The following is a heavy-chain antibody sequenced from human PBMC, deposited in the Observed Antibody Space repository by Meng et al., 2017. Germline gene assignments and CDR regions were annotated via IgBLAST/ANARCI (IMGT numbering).Heavy chain of an antibody. V-gene: IGHV4-34*01. CDR2: INHSGST. J-gene: IGHJ4*02. Sequence: QVQLQQWGAGLLKPSETLSLTCAVYGGSFSGYYWSWTRQPPGKGLEWIGEINHSGSTNYNPSLKSRVTISVDTSKNQFSLKLSSVTAADTAVYYCACPAKLGYCSGGSCYSFENWGQGTLVTVSS. D-gene: IGHD2-15*01. CDR1: GGSFSGYY. CDR3: ACPAKLGYCSGGSCYSFEN.